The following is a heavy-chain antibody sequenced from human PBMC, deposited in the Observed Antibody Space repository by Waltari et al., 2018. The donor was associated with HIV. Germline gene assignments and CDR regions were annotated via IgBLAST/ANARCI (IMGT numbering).Heavy chain of an antibody. D-gene: IGHD1-1*01. CDR2: INTNTGTP. CDR3: ARSEGLQPPMGY. J-gene: IGHJ4*02. CDR1: GYTFTSYS. V-gene: IGHV7-4-1*02. Sequence: QVQLVQSGSELKKPGASVKVSCKASGYTFTSYSMNWVRQAPGQGLEWVGWINTNTGTPTSAQAFTGRFVFSLDPSVSTAYLQISSLKAEDTAVYYCARSEGLQPPMGYWGQGTLVTVSS.